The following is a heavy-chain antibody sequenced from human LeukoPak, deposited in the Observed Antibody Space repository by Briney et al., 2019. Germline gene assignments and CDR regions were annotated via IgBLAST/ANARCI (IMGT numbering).Heavy chain of an antibody. J-gene: IGHJ4*02. CDR2: IYYSGST. CDR3: AREVQDFWSGYLSNAFDY. CDR1: GGSISSYY. Sequence: PSETLSLTCTVSGGSISSYYWSWIRQPPGKGLEWIGYIYYSGSTNYNPSLKSRVTISVDTSKNQFSLKLSSVTAADTAVYYCAREVQDFWSGYLSNAFDYWGQGTLVTVSS. D-gene: IGHD3-3*01. V-gene: IGHV4-59*12.